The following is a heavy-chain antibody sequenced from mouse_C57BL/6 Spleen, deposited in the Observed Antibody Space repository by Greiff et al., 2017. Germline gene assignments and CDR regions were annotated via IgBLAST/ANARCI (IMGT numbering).Heavy chain of an antibody. J-gene: IGHJ4*01. CDR3: TNPLYDLPGGDY. V-gene: IGHV1-15*01. CDR2: IDPETGGT. Sequence: QVHVKQSGAELVRPGASVTLSCKASGYTFTDYEMHWVKQTPVHGLEWIGAIDPETGGTAYNQKFKGKAILTADKSSSTAYMELRSLTSEDSAVYYCTNPLYDLPGGDYWGQGTSVTVSS. D-gene: IGHD2-3*01. CDR1: GYTFTDYE.